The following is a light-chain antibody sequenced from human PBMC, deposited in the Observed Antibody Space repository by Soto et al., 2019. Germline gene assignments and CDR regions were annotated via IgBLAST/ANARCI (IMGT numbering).Light chain of an antibody. J-gene: IGKJ1*01. V-gene: IGKV3-20*01. CDR1: QSVSSNY. Sequence: EIVLTQSPGTLSLSPGERATLSCRASQSVSSNYLAWYQQKPGQAPRLLIYGASSRATGSPDRCSGSGSGTDFSLTISSLQSEDVAVYYCQQYNNWPPWTFGQGTKVDIK. CDR2: GAS. CDR3: QQYNNWPPWT.